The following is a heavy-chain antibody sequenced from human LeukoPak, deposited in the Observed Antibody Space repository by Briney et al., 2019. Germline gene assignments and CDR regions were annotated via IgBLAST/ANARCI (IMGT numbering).Heavy chain of an antibody. CDR1: VFNFANHA. Sequence: GGSLRLSCAASVFNFANHAMSWVRQTAGKGLEWVSAISGGGDITYYADSVKGRFTISRDNSKDTLFLQMHSLRPGDTAVYYCVREDTPATANYWGQGTLVTISS. CDR2: ISGGGDIT. J-gene: IGHJ4*02. D-gene: IGHD2-21*02. CDR3: VREDTPATANY. V-gene: IGHV3-23*01.